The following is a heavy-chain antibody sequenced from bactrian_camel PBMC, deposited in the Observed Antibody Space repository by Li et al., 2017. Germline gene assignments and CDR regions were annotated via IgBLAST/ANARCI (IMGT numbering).Heavy chain of an antibody. Sequence: VQLVESGGGLVQPGSSLRLSCAASGFTFSSYYMTWVRQAPGSECELVSHISSIDGSIDYEDPVKGRFTVSRDNAKNTLYLQMDSLESEDTALYYCVTACGGAWPAHGHWGQGTQVTVS. CDR3: VTACGGAWPAHGH. CDR2: ISSIDGSI. D-gene: IGHD1*01. V-gene: IGHV3S40*01. CDR1: GFTFSSYY. J-gene: IGHJ4*01.